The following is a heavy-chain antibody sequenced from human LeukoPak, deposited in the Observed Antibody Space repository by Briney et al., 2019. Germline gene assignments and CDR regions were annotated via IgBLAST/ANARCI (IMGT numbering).Heavy chain of an antibody. V-gene: IGHV4-59*01. D-gene: IGHD3-10*01. J-gene: IGHJ4*02. Sequence: PSETLSLTCAVSGGSIRSYYGSWIRQPPGQGLEWMGYIYYSCSTNSHPSLKRRSTISLDTSTNQIPLSLTPMTVSDPDMSFCARVSYGSGSDVAYWGRGTLVTVS. CDR1: GGSIRSYY. CDR2: IYYSCST. CDR3: ARVSYGSGSDVAY.